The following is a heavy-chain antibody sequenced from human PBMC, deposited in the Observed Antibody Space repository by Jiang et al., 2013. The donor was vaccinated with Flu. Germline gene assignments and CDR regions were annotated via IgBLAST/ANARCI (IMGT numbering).Heavy chain of an antibody. CDR3: ARPGMTSEVIGSEYYFDY. D-gene: IGHD4-23*01. Sequence: GAEVKKPGASVKVSCKASGYTFTTYYMHWVRQAPGQGLEWMGIINPSGGSTSYAQKFQARVTMTRDTSTSTVYMELSSLRSEDTAVYYCARPGMTSEVIGSEYYFDYWGQGTLVTVSS. CDR2: INPSGGST. J-gene: IGHJ4*02. CDR1: GYTFTTYY. V-gene: IGHV1-46*01.